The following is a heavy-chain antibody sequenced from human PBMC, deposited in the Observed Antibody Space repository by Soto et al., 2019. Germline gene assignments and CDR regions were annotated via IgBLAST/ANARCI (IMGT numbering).Heavy chain of an antibody. CDR3: VKDDGGYPSTAPH. CDR1: GITISNYP. D-gene: IGHD4-17*01. CDR2: ISGSGDTT. V-gene: IGHV3-23*04. Sequence: EVRLVESGGGLVQPGGSLRLSCAASGITISNYPMSWVRQAPGKGLDWVSGISGSGDTTYYADSAKGRFTISKDISKNSLFLQLDNLRVEDSALYFCVKDDGGYPSTAPHWGQGTLVTVSP. J-gene: IGHJ4*02.